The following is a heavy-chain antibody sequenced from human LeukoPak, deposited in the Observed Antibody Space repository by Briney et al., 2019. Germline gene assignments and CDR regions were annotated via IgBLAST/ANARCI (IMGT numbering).Heavy chain of an antibody. CDR2: IYYSGST. D-gene: IGHD3-22*01. J-gene: IGHJ3*02. Sequence: SQTLSLTCTVSGGSISSGDYYWSWLRQPPGKGLEWIGYIYYSGSTYYNPSLKSRVTISVDTSKNQFSLKLSSVTAADTAVYYCAREESGSYYDSSGYYSHAFDIWGQGTMVTVSS. V-gene: IGHV4-30-4*01. CDR3: AREESGSYYDSSGYYSHAFDI. CDR1: GGSISSGDYY.